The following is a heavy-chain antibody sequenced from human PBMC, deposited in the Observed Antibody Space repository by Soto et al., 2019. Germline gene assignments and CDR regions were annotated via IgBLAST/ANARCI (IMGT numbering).Heavy chain of an antibody. D-gene: IGHD3-10*01. V-gene: IGHV1-18*01. J-gene: IGHJ4*02. CDR2: ISANNGNA. Sequence: GASVKVSCKASGYTFTSYGISWARQAPGQGLEWVGWISANNGNAHYARKLQGRVTLTTDTSTTTAYMELRSLRSDDTATYYCARKPMGAPVDDWGQGTLVTVSS. CDR1: GYTFTSYG. CDR3: ARKPMGAPVDD.